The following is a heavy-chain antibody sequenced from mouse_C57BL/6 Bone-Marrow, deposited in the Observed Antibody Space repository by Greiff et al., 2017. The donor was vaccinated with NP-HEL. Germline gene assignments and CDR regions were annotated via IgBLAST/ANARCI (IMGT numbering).Heavy chain of an antibody. CDR1: GYTFTSYW. Sequence: QVQLQQPGAELVRPGTSVKLSCKASGYTFTSYWMHWVKQRPGQGLEWIGVIDPSDSYTNYNQKFKGKATLTVDTSSSTAYMQLSSLTSEDSAVYYCARRGNYPYYFDYWGQGTTLTVSS. D-gene: IGHD2-1*01. V-gene: IGHV1-59*01. CDR2: IDPSDSYT. CDR3: ARRGNYPYYFDY. J-gene: IGHJ2*01.